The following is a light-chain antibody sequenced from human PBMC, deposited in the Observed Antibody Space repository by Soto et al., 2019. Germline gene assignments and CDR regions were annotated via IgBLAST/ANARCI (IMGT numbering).Light chain of an antibody. Sequence: TQMTQTPSTLSASVGDRVSITCRASRDIGTWLAGFQQKPGRAPMLVIYRASTVARGGPSRFRGSGSGTEFTLTISSLQPADFATYYRHPHEAYPHAFGGGTKVDIK. J-gene: IGKJ4*01. CDR1: RDIGTW. CDR3: HPHEAYPHA. V-gene: IGKV1-5*03. CDR2: RAS.